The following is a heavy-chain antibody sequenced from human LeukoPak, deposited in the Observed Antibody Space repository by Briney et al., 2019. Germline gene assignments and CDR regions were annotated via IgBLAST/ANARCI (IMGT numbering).Heavy chain of an antibody. Sequence: PGGSLRLSCAASGFAFSGYGMHWVRQAPGRGLEWVAVIWYDGSNKYYADSVKGRFTISRDNSKNTVDLQMNSLRAEDTAVYYCARIVEWIGAFEIWGQGTMVTVSS. CDR3: ARIVEWIGAFEI. D-gene: IGHD3-3*01. V-gene: IGHV3-33*01. J-gene: IGHJ3*02. CDR1: GFAFSGYG. CDR2: IWYDGSNK.